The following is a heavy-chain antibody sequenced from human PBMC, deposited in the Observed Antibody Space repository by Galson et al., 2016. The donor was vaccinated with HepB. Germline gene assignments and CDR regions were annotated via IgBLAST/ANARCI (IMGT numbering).Heavy chain of an antibody. J-gene: IGHJ5*02. D-gene: IGHD2-2*01. Sequence: SVKVSCKASGGSFRADVFSWVRQAPGQGLEWLGGIIPTFDSTTYAQKFQGRVTLTADESTTTVYMELRSLRSDDTAVYYCARGLREYPPDQWGQGTLVIVSS. V-gene: IGHV1-69*13. CDR1: GGSFRADV. CDR2: IIPTFDST. CDR3: ARGLREYPPDQ.